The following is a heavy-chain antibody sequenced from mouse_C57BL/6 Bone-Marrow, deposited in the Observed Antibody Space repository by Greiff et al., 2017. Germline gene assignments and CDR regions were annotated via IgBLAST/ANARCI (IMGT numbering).Heavy chain of an antibody. CDR3: ARWGGNYEYYYAMDY. CDR2: IDPSDSET. CDR1: GYTFTSYW. Sequence: VQLQQSGAELVRPGSSVKLSCKASGYTFTSYWMHWVKQRPIQGLEWIGNIDPSDSETHYNQKFKDKATLTVDKSSSTAYMQLSSLTSEDSAVYYCARWGGNYEYYYAMDYWGQGTSVTVSS. V-gene: IGHV1-52*01. D-gene: IGHD2-1*01. J-gene: IGHJ4*01.